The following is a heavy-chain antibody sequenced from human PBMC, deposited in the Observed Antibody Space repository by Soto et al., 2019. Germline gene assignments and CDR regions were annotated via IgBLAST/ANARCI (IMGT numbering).Heavy chain of an antibody. Sequence: SETLSLTCAVYGGSFSGYYWSWIRQPPGKGLEWIGEINHSGSTNYNPSLKSRVTISVDTSKNQFSLKLSSVTAADTAVYYCARYEPAAKGSYYYYMDVWGKGTTVTVSS. D-gene: IGHD2-2*01. J-gene: IGHJ6*03. V-gene: IGHV4-34*01. CDR3: ARYEPAAKGSYYYYMDV. CDR1: GGSFSGYY. CDR2: INHSGST.